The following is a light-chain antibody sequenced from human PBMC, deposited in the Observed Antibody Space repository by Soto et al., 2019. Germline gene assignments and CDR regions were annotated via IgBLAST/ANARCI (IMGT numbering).Light chain of an antibody. V-gene: IGKV3-11*01. CDR1: QSVSSY. CDR3: QHFANSIT. J-gene: IGKJ5*01. Sequence: EIVLTQSPATLSLSPGERATLSCRASQSVSSYLAWYQQKPGQAPRLLIYDASNRATGIPARFSGSGSGTDFTLTISSLEPEDFAVYYCQHFANSITFGQGTRLEIK. CDR2: DAS.